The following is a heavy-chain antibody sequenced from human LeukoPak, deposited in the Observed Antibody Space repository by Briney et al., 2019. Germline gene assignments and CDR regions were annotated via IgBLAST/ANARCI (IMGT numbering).Heavy chain of an antibody. CDR2: ISYSGAT. Sequence: SETLSLTCTLSGGTVTSSTYFWGWIRQPPGKGLEWIGSISYSGATYYNPSLKSRVSMSVHTSKIQFSLKLSSVTAADTAVYYCARDGFYYHYYMDVWGEGTTVTVSS. CDR1: GGTVTSSTYF. J-gene: IGHJ6*03. CDR3: ARDGFYYHYYMDV. D-gene: IGHD6-25*01. V-gene: IGHV4-39*07.